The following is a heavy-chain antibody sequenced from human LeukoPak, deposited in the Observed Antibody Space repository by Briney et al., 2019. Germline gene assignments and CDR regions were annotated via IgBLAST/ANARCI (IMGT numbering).Heavy chain of an antibody. Sequence: ASVKVSCKASGYTFTSYDINWVRQATGQGLEWMGWMNPNSGNTGYALKFQGRVTITRNTSISTAYMELSSLRSEDTAVYYCARGNTAAGRRYYYYYMDVWGKGTTVTVSS. CDR2: MNPNSGNT. CDR3: ARGNTAAGRRYYYYYMDV. J-gene: IGHJ6*03. D-gene: IGHD6-13*01. CDR1: GYTFTSYD. V-gene: IGHV1-8*03.